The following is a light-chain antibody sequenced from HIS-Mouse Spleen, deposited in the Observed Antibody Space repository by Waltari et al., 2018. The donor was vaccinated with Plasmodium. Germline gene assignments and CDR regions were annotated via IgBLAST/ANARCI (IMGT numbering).Light chain of an antibody. CDR2: QDS. CDR1: KLGDKY. CDR3: QAWDSSTAWV. Sequence: SYELTQPPSVSVSPGQTASITCSGDKLGDKYACWYQQKPGQSPVLVIYQDSKRPSGIPEGFAGYNSGNTATLTISGTQAMDEADYYCQAWDSSTAWVFGGGTKLTVL. V-gene: IGLV3-1*01. J-gene: IGLJ2*01.